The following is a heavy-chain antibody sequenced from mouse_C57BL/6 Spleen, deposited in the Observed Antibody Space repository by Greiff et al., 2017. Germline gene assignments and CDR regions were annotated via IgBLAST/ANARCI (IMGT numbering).Heavy chain of an antibody. V-gene: IGHV1-26*01. Sequence: EVQLQQSGPELVKPGASVKISCKASGYTFTDYYMNWVKQSHGKSLEWIGDISPNNGGTSYNQKFKGKATLTVDKSSSTAYLELRSLTSEDSAVYYCARGEGFDGSSLSLYYFDYWGQGTTLTVSS. CDR3: ARGEGFDGSSLSLYYFDY. D-gene: IGHD1-1*01. CDR2: ISPNNGGT. J-gene: IGHJ2*01. CDR1: GYTFTDYY.